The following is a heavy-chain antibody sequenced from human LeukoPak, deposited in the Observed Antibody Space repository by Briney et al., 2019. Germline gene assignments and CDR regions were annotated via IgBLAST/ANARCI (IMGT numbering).Heavy chain of an antibody. Sequence: GGSPRLSCAASGFTFSSYSMNWVRQAPGKGLEWVSSISSSSSYIYYADSVKGRFTISRDNAKNSLYLQMNSLRAEDTAVYYCARESGSSGWTHIDYWGQGTLVTVSS. D-gene: IGHD6-19*01. J-gene: IGHJ4*02. CDR3: ARESGSSGWTHIDY. V-gene: IGHV3-21*01. CDR1: GFTFSSYS. CDR2: ISSSSSYI.